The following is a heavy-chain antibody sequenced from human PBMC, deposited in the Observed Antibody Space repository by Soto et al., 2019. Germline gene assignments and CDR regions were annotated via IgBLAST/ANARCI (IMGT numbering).Heavy chain of an antibody. D-gene: IGHD1-26*01. V-gene: IGHV3-30-3*01. CDR1: GFTFSSYA. CDR3: ARDGGKVGATPTPYYYYGMDV. J-gene: IGHJ6*02. CDR2: ISYDGSNK. Sequence: PGGSLRLSCAASGFTFSSYAMSWVRQAPGKGLEWVAVISYDGSNKYYADSVKGRFTNSRDNSKNTLYLQMNSLRAEDTAVYYCARDGGKVGATPTPYYYYGMDVWGQGPTVTVSS.